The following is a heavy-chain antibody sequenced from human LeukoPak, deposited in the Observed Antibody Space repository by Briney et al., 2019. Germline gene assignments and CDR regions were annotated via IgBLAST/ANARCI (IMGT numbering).Heavy chain of an antibody. D-gene: IGHD4-17*01. CDR2: ISDDGRRK. Sequence: PGGSLRLSCAASGFSFISYGMHWVRQAPGKGLEWVGVISDDGRRKDYADSVKGRFTISRDNSKDTLYLQMNSLRAEDTAVYYCAKRPSDYGDYVSHFDYWGQGNLVTVSS. CDR1: GFSFISYG. CDR3: AKRPSDYGDYVSHFDY. V-gene: IGHV3-30*18. J-gene: IGHJ4*02.